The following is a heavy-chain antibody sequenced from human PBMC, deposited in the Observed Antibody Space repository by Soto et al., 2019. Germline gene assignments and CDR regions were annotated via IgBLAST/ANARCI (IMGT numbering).Heavy chain of an antibody. CDR3: ARVPSGSRADCSGGSCYSLNYFDY. CDR1: GGTFSSYA. V-gene: IGHV1-69*13. CDR2: IIPIFGTA. D-gene: IGHD2-15*01. J-gene: IGHJ4*02. Sequence: SVKVSCKASGGTFSSYAISWVRQAPGQGLEWMGGIIPIFGTANYAQKFQGRVTITADESTSTAYMELSSLRSEDTAVYYCARVPSGSRADCSGGSCYSLNYFDYWGQGTLVTVSS.